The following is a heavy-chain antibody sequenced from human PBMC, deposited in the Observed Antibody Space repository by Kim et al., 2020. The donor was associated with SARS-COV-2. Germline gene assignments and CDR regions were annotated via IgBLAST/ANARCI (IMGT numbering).Heavy chain of an antibody. D-gene: IGHD4-17*01. Sequence: TYEQKFQGRVTITADKSTSTAYMELSSLRSEDAAVYYCARHYGDPGSCDYWGQGALVTVSS. V-gene: IGHV1-69*02. J-gene: IGHJ4*02. CDR3: ARHYGDPGSCDY.